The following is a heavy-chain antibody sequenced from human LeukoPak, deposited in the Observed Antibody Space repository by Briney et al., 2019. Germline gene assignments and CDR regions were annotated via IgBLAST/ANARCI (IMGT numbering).Heavy chain of an antibody. CDR1: GFTFTTHW. Sequence: PGGSLRLSCAASGFTFTTHWMSWVRQAPGKGLEWVANIRQDGSDKHYLESVKGRFTISRDNSKNTLYLQMNSLRAEDTAVYYCARGTGMTTVTSNFDYWGQGTLVTVSS. J-gene: IGHJ4*02. V-gene: IGHV3-7*01. D-gene: IGHD4-17*01. CDR3: ARGTGMTTVTSNFDY. CDR2: IRQDGSDK.